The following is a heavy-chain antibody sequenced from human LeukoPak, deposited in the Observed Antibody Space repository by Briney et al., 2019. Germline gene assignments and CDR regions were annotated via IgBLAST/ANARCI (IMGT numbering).Heavy chain of an antibody. Sequence: SETLSLTCTVSGGSISSYYWSWIRQPPGKGLEWIGYIYCSGSTNYNPSLKSRVTISVDTSKNQFSLKLSSVTAADTAVYYCARGEQYGSGTVQFDYWGQGTLVTVSS. CDR2: IYCSGST. J-gene: IGHJ4*02. CDR1: GGSISSYY. D-gene: IGHD3-10*01. CDR3: ARGEQYGSGTVQFDY. V-gene: IGHV4-59*12.